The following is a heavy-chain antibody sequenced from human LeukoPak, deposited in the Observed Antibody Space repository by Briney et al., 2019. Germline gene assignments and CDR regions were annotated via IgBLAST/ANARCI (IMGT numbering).Heavy chain of an antibody. J-gene: IGHJ6*03. CDR1: GFTLSSYA. CDR3: AKDGGYCSSTSCYLYYMDV. V-gene: IGHV3-23*01. CDR2: ISGSGGST. Sequence: GGSLRLSCAASGFTLSSYAMSWVRQAPGKGLEWVSAISGSGGSTYYADSVKGRFTISRDNSKNTLYLQMNSLRAEDTAVYYCAKDGGYCSSTSCYLYYMDVWGKGTTVTVSS. D-gene: IGHD2-2*01.